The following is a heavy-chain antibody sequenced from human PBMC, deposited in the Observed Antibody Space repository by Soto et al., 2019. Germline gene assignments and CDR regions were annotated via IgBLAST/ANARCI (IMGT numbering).Heavy chain of an antibody. V-gene: IGHV1-18*01. CDR1: GYTFTSYG. CDR2: ISAYNGNT. J-gene: IGHJ6*02. CDR3: DSSFPSSRWRYGMDV. D-gene: IGHD2-2*01. Sequence: QVQLVQSGAEVKKPGASVKVSCKASGYTFTSYGISWVRQVPGQGLEWMGWISAYNGNTNYARKLHGTVTXPXXXTXXTPYMGRRRLKSDDTAVYYCDSSFPSSRWRYGMDVWGQGTTVTVSS.